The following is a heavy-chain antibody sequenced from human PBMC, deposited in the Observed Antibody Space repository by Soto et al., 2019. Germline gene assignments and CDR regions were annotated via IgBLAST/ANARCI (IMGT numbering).Heavy chain of an antibody. J-gene: IGHJ5*02. Sequence: SETLSLTCAVYGGSFSGYYWSWIRQPPGKGLEWIGEINHSGSTNYNPSLKSRVTISVDTSKNQFSLKLSSVTAADTAVYYCARGQVAGTDWFDPWGQGTLVTVS. CDR2: INHSGST. CDR3: ARGQVAGTDWFDP. CDR1: GGSFSGYY. V-gene: IGHV4-34*01. D-gene: IGHD6-19*01.